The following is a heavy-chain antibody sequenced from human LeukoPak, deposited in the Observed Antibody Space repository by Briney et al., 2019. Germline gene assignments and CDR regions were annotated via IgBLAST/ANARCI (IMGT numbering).Heavy chain of an antibody. J-gene: IGHJ4*02. CDR3: ASGWKSGSFDY. Sequence: GGSLRLSCAASGSTFSDYYMSWIRQAPGKGLEWVSYISSSGSTIYYADSVKGRFTISRDNAKNSPYLQMNSLRAEDTAVYYCASGWKSGSFDYWGQGTLVTVSS. D-gene: IGHD1-1*01. CDR1: GSTFSDYY. CDR2: ISSSGSTI. V-gene: IGHV3-11*01.